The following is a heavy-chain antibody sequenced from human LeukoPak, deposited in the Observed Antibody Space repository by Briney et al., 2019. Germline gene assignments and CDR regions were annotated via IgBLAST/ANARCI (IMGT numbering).Heavy chain of an antibody. CDR2: INHSGST. CDR3: AREGGYCSSTSCYATYNFDY. Sequence: PSETLSLTCAVYGGSFSGYYWSGIRQPPGKGLEWIGEINHSGSTNYNPSLKSRVTISVDTSKNQFSLKLSSVTAADTAVYYCAREGGYCSSTSCYATYNFDYWGQGTLVTVSS. J-gene: IGHJ4*02. CDR1: GGSFSGYY. D-gene: IGHD2-2*03. V-gene: IGHV4-34*01.